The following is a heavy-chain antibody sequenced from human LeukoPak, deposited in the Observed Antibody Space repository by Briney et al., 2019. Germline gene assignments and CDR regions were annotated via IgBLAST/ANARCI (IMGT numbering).Heavy chain of an antibody. CDR3: ARDQAVADPPIDP. D-gene: IGHD6-19*01. V-gene: IGHV1-46*01. Sequence: GASVRVSCKASGYTFTGYYMHWVRQAPGQGLEWMGIINPSGGSTSYAQKFQGRVTMTRDMSTSTVYMELSSLRSEDTSVYYCARDQAVADPPIDPWGQGTLVTVSS. CDR2: INPSGGST. J-gene: IGHJ5*02. CDR1: GYTFTGYY.